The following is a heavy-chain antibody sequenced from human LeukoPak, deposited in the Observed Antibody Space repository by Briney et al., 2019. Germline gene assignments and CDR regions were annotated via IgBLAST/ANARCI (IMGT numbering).Heavy chain of an antibody. Sequence: PSGTLSLTCAVSGGSISSSNWWSWVRQPPGKGLEWIGEIYHSGSTNYNPSLKSRVTISVNTSKNQFSLKLSSVTAADTAVYYCARQRRVRGYSYGSDYWGQGTLVTVSS. D-gene: IGHD5-18*01. CDR3: ARQRRVRGYSYGSDY. V-gene: IGHV4-4*02. J-gene: IGHJ4*02. CDR2: IYHSGST. CDR1: GGSISSSNW.